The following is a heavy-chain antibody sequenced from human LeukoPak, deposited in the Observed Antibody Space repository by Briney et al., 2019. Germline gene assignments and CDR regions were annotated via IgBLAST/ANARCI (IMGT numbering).Heavy chain of an antibody. CDR1: GGSFSGYY. D-gene: IGHD6-13*01. V-gene: IGHV4-34*01. CDR3: ARGLKAAAGPKSYYFDY. Sequence: SETLSLTCAVYGGSFSGYYWSWIRQPPGKGLEWIGEINHSGSTNYNPSLKSRVTISVDTSKNQFSLKLSSVTAADTAVYYCARGLKAAAGPKSYYFDYWGKGPLVTVSS. J-gene: IGHJ4*02. CDR2: INHSGST.